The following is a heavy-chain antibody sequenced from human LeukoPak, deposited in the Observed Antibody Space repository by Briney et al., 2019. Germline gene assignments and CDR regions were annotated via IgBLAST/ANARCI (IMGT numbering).Heavy chain of an antibody. V-gene: IGHV3-23*01. D-gene: IGHD3-10*01. Sequence: GGSLRLSCATSGFSFSSYAMSWVRQAPGKGLEWVSAMSSSDDGRYYAASVRGRFTISRDTSRSTLYLQMNSLRAEDTAVYYCARSYYGSGSIDYWGQGTLVTVSS. CDR2: MSSSDDGR. J-gene: IGHJ4*02. CDR1: GFSFSSYA. CDR3: ARSYYGSGSIDY.